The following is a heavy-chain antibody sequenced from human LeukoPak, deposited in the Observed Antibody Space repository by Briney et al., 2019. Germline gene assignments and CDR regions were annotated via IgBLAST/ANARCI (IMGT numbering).Heavy chain of an antibody. V-gene: IGHV3-23*01. CDR1: GSTFSSYA. D-gene: IGHD6-19*01. CDR3: AKDKDEYGSGWYVDWFDP. CDR2: ISGSGGST. Sequence: GGSLRLSCAAPGSTFSSYAMSWVRQAPGKGLEWVSAISGSGGSTYYADPVKGRFTISRDNSKNTLYLQMNSLRAEDTAVYYCAKDKDEYGSGWYVDWFDPWGQGTLVTVSS. J-gene: IGHJ5*02.